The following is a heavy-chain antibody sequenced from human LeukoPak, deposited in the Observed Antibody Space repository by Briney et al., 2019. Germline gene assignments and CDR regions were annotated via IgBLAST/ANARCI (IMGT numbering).Heavy chain of an antibody. Sequence: GRSLRLSCAVSGFAFSSYGMHWDRQAPGKGLEWVAIIWYDGSDKYYGDSVKGRFTISRDNSKNTLYLQMNSLRAEDTAVYYCTILAVASDFDYWGQGTLVTVSS. J-gene: IGHJ4*02. CDR1: GFAFSSYG. CDR3: TILAVASDFDY. V-gene: IGHV3-33*01. CDR2: IWYDGSDK. D-gene: IGHD6-19*01.